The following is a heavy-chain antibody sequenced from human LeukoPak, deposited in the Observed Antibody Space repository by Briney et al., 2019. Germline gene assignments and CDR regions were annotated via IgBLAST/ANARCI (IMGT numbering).Heavy chain of an antibody. CDR1: EFTFTSYA. CDR2: IYSGGST. D-gene: IGHD3-10*01. CDR3: ASGSGSYRTPYYYMDV. J-gene: IGHJ6*03. V-gene: IGHV3-53*01. Sequence: PGGSLRLSCAASEFTFTSYAMTWVRQAPGKGLEWVSVIYSGGSTYYADSVKGRFTISRDNSKNTLYLQMNSLRAEDTAVYYCASGSGSYRTPYYYMDVWGTGTTVTVSS.